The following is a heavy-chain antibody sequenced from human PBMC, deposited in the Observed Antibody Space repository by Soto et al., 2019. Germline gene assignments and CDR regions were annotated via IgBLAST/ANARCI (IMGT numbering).Heavy chain of an antibody. CDR2: MYHSGTF. Sequence: QLQLQESGSGLVKTSQTLSLTCAVSGGSIGGVGYSWSWIRQPPGGGLEWIGYMYHSGTFLKSPSLKTRLTMSLDMSKNQFSLTLNSMTAADTAVYYCARAQFYSGSGNYNNLMFDAWDQGIQVTVSS. D-gene: IGHD3-10*01. CDR3: ARAQFYSGSGNYNNLMFDA. CDR1: GGSIGGVGYS. J-gene: IGHJ5*02. V-gene: IGHV4-30-2*01.